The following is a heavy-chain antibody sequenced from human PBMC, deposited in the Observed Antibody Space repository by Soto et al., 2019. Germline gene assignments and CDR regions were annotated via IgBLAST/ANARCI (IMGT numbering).Heavy chain of an antibody. J-gene: IGHJ3*02. CDR1: GDSISSDNYF. Sequence: QVHLQESGPGLVKPSQPLSLLCTVSGDSISSDNYFWRGIRQPPGQGLEWIGYISTRGTPYYNRSLKCRVTISPDTSKNRSSLDMSSVTAADTAVYYCAREVTVVALSDAFDIWGQGTIVTVSS. CDR3: AREVTVVALSDAFDI. CDR2: ISTRGTP. V-gene: IGHV4-30-4*01. D-gene: IGHD2-21*01.